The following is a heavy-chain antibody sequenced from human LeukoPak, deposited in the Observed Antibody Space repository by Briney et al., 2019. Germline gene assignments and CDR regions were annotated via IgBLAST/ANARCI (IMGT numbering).Heavy chain of an antibody. D-gene: IGHD2/OR15-2a*01. CDR1: GGSISSYY. Sequence: SETLSLTCTVSGGSISSYYWSWIRQPPGKGLEWIGYIYYSGSTNYNPSLKSRVTISVDTSKNQFSLKLSSVTAADTAVYYCARVILKDYYYYYMDVWGKGTTVTVSS. CDR3: ARVILKDYYYYYMDV. J-gene: IGHJ6*03. V-gene: IGHV4-59*01. CDR2: IYYSGST.